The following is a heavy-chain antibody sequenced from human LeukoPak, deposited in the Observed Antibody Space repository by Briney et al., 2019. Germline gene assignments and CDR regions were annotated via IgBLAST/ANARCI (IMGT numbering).Heavy chain of an antibody. D-gene: IGHD3-22*01. J-gene: IGHJ4*02. CDR1: GISLSNYG. V-gene: IGHV3-23*01. Sequence: GGSLRLSCVVSGISLSNYGLNWVRQAPGKGQEWVAGISDSGGRTKYADSVKGRFTISRDNLKSTLYLQMNSLRAEDTAVYFCAKRGVVIRVILVGFHKEAYYFDSWGQGALVTVSS. CDR2: ISDSGGRT. CDR3: AKRGVVIRVILVGFHKEAYYFDS.